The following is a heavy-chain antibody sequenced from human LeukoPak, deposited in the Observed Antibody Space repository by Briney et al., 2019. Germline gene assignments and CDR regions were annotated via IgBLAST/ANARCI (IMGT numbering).Heavy chain of an antibody. CDR1: GYSFTSYW. Sequence: HGESLQISCQGSGYSFTSYWIGWVRQLPGKGLEWMGIIYPGDSDTRYSPSFQGQVTISADESISTAYLQWSSLKASDTAMYYCARPDYGDTHDAFDVWGQGTMVTVSS. J-gene: IGHJ3*01. CDR2: IYPGDSDT. CDR3: ARPDYGDTHDAFDV. D-gene: IGHD4-17*01. V-gene: IGHV5-51*01.